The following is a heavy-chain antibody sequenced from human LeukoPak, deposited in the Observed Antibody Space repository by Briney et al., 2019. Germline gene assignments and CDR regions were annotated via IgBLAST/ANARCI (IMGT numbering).Heavy chain of an antibody. J-gene: IGHJ5*02. CDR1: GFTFSNYW. V-gene: IGHV3-7*01. Sequence: GGSLRLSCAASGFTFSNYWMSWVRQAPGKGLEWVANIKKDGSEKYYVDSVKGRFTISRDNAKNSLYLQMNSLRAEDTAVYYCARGGQAGTGDLWGQGTLVTVSS. CDR3: ARGGQAGTGDL. CDR2: IKKDGSEK. D-gene: IGHD3-10*01.